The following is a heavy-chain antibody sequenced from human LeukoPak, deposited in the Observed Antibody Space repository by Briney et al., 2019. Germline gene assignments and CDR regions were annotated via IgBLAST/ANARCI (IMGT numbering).Heavy chain of an antibody. J-gene: IGHJ5*02. D-gene: IGHD6-19*01. V-gene: IGHV3-48*03. CDR2: ISSSGSTI. CDR3: ARRSGWYVNWFDP. Sequence: GGSLRLSCAASGFSFSSYEMNWVRQAPGKGLEWVSYISSSGSTIYYADSVKGRFTISRDNAKNSLYLQMNSLRAEDTAVYYCARRSGWYVNWFDPWGQGTLVTVSS. CDR1: GFSFSSYE.